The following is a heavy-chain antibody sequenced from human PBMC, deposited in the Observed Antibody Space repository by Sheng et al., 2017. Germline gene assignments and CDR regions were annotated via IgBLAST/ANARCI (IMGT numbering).Heavy chain of an antibody. D-gene: IGHD4-17*01. V-gene: IGHV4-59*11. CDR2: FYYRGSN. CDR1: RLNQYSL. CDR3: ARRTAPRHGDYDYVFYYMDV. Sequence: QVQVQESGPGLVKPSETPVPHLQCLWRLNQYSLLSWIRQPPGKTLEWIGYFYYRGSNQYNPSLPESSTISGXTSKNLFSLTLTSVTAADTAMYFCARRTAPRHGDYDYVFYYMDVWGKGTPVTVSS. J-gene: IGHJ6*03.